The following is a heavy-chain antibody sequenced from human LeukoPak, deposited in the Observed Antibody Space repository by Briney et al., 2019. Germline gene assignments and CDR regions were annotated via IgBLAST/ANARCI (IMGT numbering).Heavy chain of an antibody. CDR1: GFTFSSYW. D-gene: IGHD2-2*01. CDR2: LKQDGSEK. V-gene: IGHV3-7*01. J-gene: IGHJ5*02. Sequence: GGSLRLSCAASGFTFSSYWMSWVRQAPGKGLEWVANLKQDGSEKYYVDSVKGRFTISRDNAKNSLYLQMNSLRAEDTAVYYCARGDCSSISCYHNWFDPWGQGTLVTVSS. CDR3: ARGDCSSISCYHNWFDP.